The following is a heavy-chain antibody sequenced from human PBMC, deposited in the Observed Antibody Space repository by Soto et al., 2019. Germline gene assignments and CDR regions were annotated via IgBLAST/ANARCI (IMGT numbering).Heavy chain of an antibody. Sequence: SETLSLTCTVSGGSISSYYWSWIRQPPGKGLEWIGYIYYSGSTNYNPSLKSRVTISVDTSKNQFSLKLSSVTAADTAVYYCARFGYYYDSSGSEGNWFDPWGQGTLVTVSS. CDR2: IYYSGST. D-gene: IGHD3-22*01. CDR1: GGSISSYY. J-gene: IGHJ5*02. CDR3: ARFGYYYDSSGSEGNWFDP. V-gene: IGHV4-59*01.